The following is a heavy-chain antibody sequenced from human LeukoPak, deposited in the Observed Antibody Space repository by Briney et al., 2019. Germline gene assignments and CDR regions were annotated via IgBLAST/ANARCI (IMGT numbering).Heavy chain of an antibody. CDR3: ARDVARYYGSGSYYFSLYRNYYYMDV. V-gene: IGHV1-18*01. D-gene: IGHD3-10*01. Sequence: GASVKVSCKASGYTFINYDFSWVRQAPGQGLEWMGWISTYNGNTNYAQKLQGRVTMTTDTSTSTAYMELRSLRSDDTAVYYCARDVARYYGSGSYYFSLYRNYYYMDVWGKGTTVTISS. CDR1: GYTFINYD. J-gene: IGHJ6*03. CDR2: ISTYNGNT.